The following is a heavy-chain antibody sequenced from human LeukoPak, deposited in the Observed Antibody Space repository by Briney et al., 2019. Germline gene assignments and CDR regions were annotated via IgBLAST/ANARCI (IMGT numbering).Heavy chain of an antibody. Sequence: GAPVKVSCKASGYTFTGYYMHWVRQAPGQGLEWMGWINPNSGGTNYAQKFQGRVTMTRDTSISTAYMELSRLRSDDTAVYYCARGEDTAMVPPDCWGQGTLVTVSS. J-gene: IGHJ4*02. V-gene: IGHV1-2*02. CDR3: ARGEDTAMVPPDC. CDR1: GYTFTGYY. CDR2: INPNSGGT. D-gene: IGHD5-18*01.